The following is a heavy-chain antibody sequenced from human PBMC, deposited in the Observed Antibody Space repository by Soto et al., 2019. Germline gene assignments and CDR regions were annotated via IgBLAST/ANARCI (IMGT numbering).Heavy chain of an antibody. CDR1: GFTFSSYG. D-gene: IGHD2-15*01. V-gene: IGHV3-30*18. CDR2: ISYDGSNK. CDR3: AKSLLIGGSVLPYGMDV. J-gene: IGHJ6*02. Sequence: GGSLRLSCAASGFTFSSYGMHWVRQAPGKGLEWVAVISYDGSNKYYADSVKGRFTISRDNSKNTLYLQMNSLRAEDTAVYYCAKSLLIGGSVLPYGMDVWGQGTKVTVSS.